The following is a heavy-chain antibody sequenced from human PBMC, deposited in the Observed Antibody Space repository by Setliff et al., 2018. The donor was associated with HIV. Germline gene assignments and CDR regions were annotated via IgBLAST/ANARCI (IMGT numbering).Heavy chain of an antibody. V-gene: IGHV4-59*11. CDR1: GPSINIHY. J-gene: IGHJ4*02. D-gene: IGHD4-17*01. CDR3: AKGAGFYGDYTFDH. Sequence: PSETLSLTCTVSGPSINIHYWSWIRQSPGKAFEWIGYIYSTGSTNYNPSLQSRVTISMVPSRNQFSLKVTSVTAADTAVYYCAKGAGFYGDYTFDHWGQGRQVTVSS. CDR2: IYSTGST.